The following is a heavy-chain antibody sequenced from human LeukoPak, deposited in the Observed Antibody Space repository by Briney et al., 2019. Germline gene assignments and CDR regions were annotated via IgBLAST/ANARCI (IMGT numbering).Heavy chain of an antibody. Sequence: GRSLRLSCAASGFTFDEYAMHWVRQAPGKGLEWVSGISLNSGSIGYADSVKGRFTLSRDNVKNSLYLQMKSLRAENTPLYYSAKSDNYYNGMDVWGQGTPVTVSS. CDR1: GFTFDEYA. J-gene: IGHJ6*02. D-gene: IGHD2-21*01. CDR3: AKSDNYYNGMDV. V-gene: IGHV3-9*01. CDR2: ISLNSGSI.